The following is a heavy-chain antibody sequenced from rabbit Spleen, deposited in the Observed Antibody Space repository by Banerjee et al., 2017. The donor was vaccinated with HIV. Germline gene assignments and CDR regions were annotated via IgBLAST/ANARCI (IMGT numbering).Heavy chain of an antibody. D-gene: IGHD6-1*01. J-gene: IGHJ4*01. CDR2: IDTGSSSFT. CDR1: GFSFSANSY. V-gene: IGHV1S45*01. CDR3: AGDLGVIVYRFSL. Sequence: QEQLEESGGDLVKPEGSLTLTCTASGFSFSANSYMCWVRQAPGKGLEWIACIDTGSSSFTYFAHWAKGRFTISKTSSTTVTLQMASLTAADTATYFCAGDLGVIVYRFSLWGQGTLVTVS.